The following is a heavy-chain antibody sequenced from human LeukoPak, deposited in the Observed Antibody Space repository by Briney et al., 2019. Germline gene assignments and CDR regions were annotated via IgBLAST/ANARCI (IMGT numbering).Heavy chain of an antibody. CDR1: GGSISSHY. CDR3: AREGGGPLHCSGGSCGGWFDP. V-gene: IGHV4-59*11. CDR2: IYYSGST. Sequence: SETLSLTCTVSGGSISSHYWSWIRQPPGKGLEWIGYIYYSGSTNYNPSLKSRVTISVDTSKNQFSLKLSSVTAADTAVYYCAREGGGPLHCSGGSCGGWFDPWGQGTLVTVSS. J-gene: IGHJ5*02. D-gene: IGHD2-15*01.